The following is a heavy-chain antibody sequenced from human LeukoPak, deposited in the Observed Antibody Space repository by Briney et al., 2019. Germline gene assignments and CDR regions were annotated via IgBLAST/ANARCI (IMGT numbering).Heavy chain of an antibody. Sequence: ASVKVSCTASGYTXNTYGITWVRHAPGQGLEWMGWISAYNGDTNYAQKFQGRLTMTTDTSTSTAFMDLRGLRPDDTAVYYCARDSPTSAWYSGFVDPFDYWGQGTLVTVSS. CDR2: ISAYNGDT. D-gene: IGHD6-19*01. J-gene: IGHJ4*02. CDR1: GYTXNTYG. V-gene: IGHV1-18*01. CDR3: ARDSPTSAWYSGFVDPFDY.